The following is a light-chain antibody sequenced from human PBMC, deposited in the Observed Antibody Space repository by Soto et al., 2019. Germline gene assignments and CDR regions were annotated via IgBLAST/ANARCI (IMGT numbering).Light chain of an antibody. V-gene: IGKV1-27*01. CDR3: QKYNSAPFT. Sequence: DIQMTQSPSSLSASVGDRVTITCRASQGISNYLAWYQQKPGKVPKLLIYAASTLQSGVPSRFSGSGSGTDFTLPISSLQPEDVATYYCQKYNSAPFTFCPGTKVDIK. J-gene: IGKJ3*01. CDR2: AAS. CDR1: QGISNY.